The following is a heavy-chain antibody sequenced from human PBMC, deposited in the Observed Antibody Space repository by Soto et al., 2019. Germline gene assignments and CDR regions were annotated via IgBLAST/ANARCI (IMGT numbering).Heavy chain of an antibody. CDR2: INHSGST. Sequence: SETLSLTCAVYGGSFSGYYWSWIRQPPGKGLEWIGEINHSGSTNYNPSLKSRVTISVDTSKNQFSLKLSSVTAADTAVYYCASGRADWFGPWGQGTLVTVSS. J-gene: IGHJ5*02. CDR3: ASGRADWFGP. V-gene: IGHV4-34*01. CDR1: GGSFSGYY.